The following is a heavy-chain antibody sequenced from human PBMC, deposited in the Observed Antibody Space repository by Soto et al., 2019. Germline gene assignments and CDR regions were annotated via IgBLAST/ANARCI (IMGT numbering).Heavy chain of an antibody. CDR1: GYTFTNYG. Sequence: ASVKVSCKASGYTFTNYGICGVLQAPGQGLEWLGWISGYNGNTNYAQNFQDRVTLTTDTSTSTAYMELRSLRSDDTALYYCARDGHWNDLDYWGQGTLVTVSS. CDR3: ARDGHWNDLDY. D-gene: IGHD1-1*01. J-gene: IGHJ4*02. CDR2: ISGYNGNT. V-gene: IGHV1-18*01.